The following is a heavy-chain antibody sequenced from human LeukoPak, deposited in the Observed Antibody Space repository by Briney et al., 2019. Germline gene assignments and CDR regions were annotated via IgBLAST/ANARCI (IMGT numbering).Heavy chain of an antibody. V-gene: IGHV3-30-3*01. Sequence: PGGSLRLSCAASGFTFSSYPMHWVRQAPGKGLEWVAVISYDGSEKHYADPVKGRFTISRDNSKNTLYLQMSSLRAEDTAVYYCAREGSSGYYPSWGQGILVTVSS. D-gene: IGHD3-22*01. CDR2: ISYDGSEK. CDR1: GFTFSSYP. CDR3: AREGSSGYYPS. J-gene: IGHJ4*02.